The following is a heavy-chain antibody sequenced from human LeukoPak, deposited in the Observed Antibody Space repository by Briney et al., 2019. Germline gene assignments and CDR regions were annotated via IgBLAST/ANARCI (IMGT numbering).Heavy chain of an antibody. V-gene: IGHV3-73*01. D-gene: IGHD3-22*01. J-gene: IGHJ4*02. CDR2: IRSKANSYAT. Sequence: PGGSLRLSCAASGFTFSGSAMHWVRQASGKGLEWVGRIRSKANSYATAYAASVKGRFTISRDDSKNTAYLQMNSLKTEDTAVYYCIITYYYDSSGCYLDYWGQGTLVTVSS. CDR3: IITYYYDSSGCYLDY. CDR1: GFTFSGSA.